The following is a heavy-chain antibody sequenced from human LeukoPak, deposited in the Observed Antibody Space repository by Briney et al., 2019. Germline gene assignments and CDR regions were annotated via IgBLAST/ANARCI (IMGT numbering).Heavy chain of an antibody. CDR3: ARASSYSSGWYSSFDY. J-gene: IGHJ4*02. Sequence: PSETLSLTCTVSGGSISSYYWSWIRQPPGKGLEWIGYIYYSGSTNYNPSLKSRVTISVDTSKNQFSLKLSSVTAADTAVYYCARASSYSSGWYSSFDYWGQGTLVTVSS. V-gene: IGHV4-59*01. CDR1: GGSISSYY. CDR2: IYYSGST. D-gene: IGHD6-19*01.